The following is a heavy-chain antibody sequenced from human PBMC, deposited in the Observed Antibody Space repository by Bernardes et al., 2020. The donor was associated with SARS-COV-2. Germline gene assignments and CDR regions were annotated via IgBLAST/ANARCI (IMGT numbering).Heavy chain of an antibody. J-gene: IGHJ4*02. V-gene: IGHV4-59*08. CDR3: ARRVRGVTPFYYFDY. CDR2: IYYSGST. CDR1: GGYISSYY. D-gene: IGHD3-10*01. Sequence: TLPLTCTVSGGYISSYYWIWLRQPPGKGLEWIGYIYYSGSTNYNPSLKSRVTISVDTSKTQFSLKLSSVTAADTAVYYCARRVRGVTPFYYFDYWGQGTLVTVSS.